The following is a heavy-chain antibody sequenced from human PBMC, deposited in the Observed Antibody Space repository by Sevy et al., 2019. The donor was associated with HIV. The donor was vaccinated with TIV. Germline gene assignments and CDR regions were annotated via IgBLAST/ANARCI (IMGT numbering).Heavy chain of an antibody. CDR2: IKQDGSQK. CDR3: ARKVGDM. V-gene: IGHV3-7*01. D-gene: IGHD1-26*01. Sequence: GGCLRLSCAASGFTFSDYWMSWVRQAPGKGLEWVANIKQDGSQKYFVDSVKGRFTISRDNAKNSLYLQMDNLRAEDTAVYYRARKVGDMWGQGTQVIVSS. CDR1: GFTFSDYW. J-gene: IGHJ4*03.